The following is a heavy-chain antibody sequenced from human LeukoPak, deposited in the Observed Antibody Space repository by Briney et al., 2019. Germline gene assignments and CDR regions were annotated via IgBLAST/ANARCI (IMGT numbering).Heavy chain of an antibody. D-gene: IGHD1-26*01. CDR1: GGSISSSSYY. CDR3: ARRNWELLGFDY. Sequence: SETLSLTCTVSGGSISSSSYYWGWIRQPPEKGLEWIGSIYYSGSTYYNPSLKSRVTISVDTSKNQFSLKLSSVTAADTAVYYCARRNWELLGFDYWGQGTLVTVPS. CDR2: IYYSGST. J-gene: IGHJ4*02. V-gene: IGHV4-39*01.